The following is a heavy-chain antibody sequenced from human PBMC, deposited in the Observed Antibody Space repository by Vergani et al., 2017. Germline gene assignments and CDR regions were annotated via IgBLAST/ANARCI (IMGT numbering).Heavy chain of an antibody. CDR1: GGSISSYY. Sequence: QVQLQESGPGLVKPSETLSLTCTVSGGSISSYYWSWIRPPPGKGLAWIGYIYYSGGTNYNPSRKSRVTISVDTSKNQFSLKLSSVTAADTAVYYCARGANWGPIDYWGQGTLVTVSS. CDR2: IYYSGGT. CDR3: ARGANWGPIDY. V-gene: IGHV4-59*01. D-gene: IGHD7-27*01. J-gene: IGHJ4*02.